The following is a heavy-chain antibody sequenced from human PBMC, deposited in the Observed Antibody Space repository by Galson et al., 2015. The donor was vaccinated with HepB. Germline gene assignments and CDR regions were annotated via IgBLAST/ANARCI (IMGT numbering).Heavy chain of an antibody. Sequence: SLRLSCAASGFTFSSYWMSWVRQAPGKGLEWVANIKQDGSEKYYVDSVKGRFTISRDNAKNSLYLQMNSLRAEDTAVYYCARRGHSTNYYYYYMDVWGKGTTVTVSS. CDR1: GFTFSSYW. CDR2: IKQDGSEK. J-gene: IGHJ6*03. CDR3: ARRGHSTNYYYYYMDV. V-gene: IGHV3-7*03. D-gene: IGHD1-1*01.